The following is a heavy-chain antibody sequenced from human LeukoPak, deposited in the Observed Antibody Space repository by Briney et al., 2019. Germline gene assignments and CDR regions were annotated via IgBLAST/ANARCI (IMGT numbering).Heavy chain of an antibody. CDR3: AKDLGYCSSTSCSFDY. CDR2: ISGSGGST. Sequence: PGGSLRLSCAASAFIFSSYAMSWVRHAPGKGLEWVSAISGSGGSTYYADSVKGRFTITRDNSKNTLYLQMNSLRAEDTAVYYCAKDLGYCSSTSCSFDYWGQGTLVTVSS. V-gene: IGHV3-23*01. J-gene: IGHJ4*02. D-gene: IGHD2-2*01. CDR1: AFIFSSYA.